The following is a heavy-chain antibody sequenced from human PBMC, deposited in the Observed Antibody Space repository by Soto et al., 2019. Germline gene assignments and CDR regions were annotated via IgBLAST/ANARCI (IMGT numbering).Heavy chain of an antibody. V-gene: IGHV4-4*02. CDR3: ATNSYYSLGV. CDR1: SGSISSAHW. CDR2: IYHSGST. Sequence: QVQLQESGPGLVKPSGTLSLTCAVSSGSISSAHWWNWVRQPPGKGLEWIGEIYHSGSTNYNPSLKSRVTVSVDKSMNQFSLKLTSVTAADTAVYYCATNSYYSLGVWGHGTTVTVSS. J-gene: IGHJ6*02.